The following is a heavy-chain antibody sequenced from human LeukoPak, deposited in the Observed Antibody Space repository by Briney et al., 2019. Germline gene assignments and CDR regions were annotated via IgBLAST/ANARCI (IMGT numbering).Heavy chain of an antibody. CDR2: IYYSGST. J-gene: IGHJ6*02. V-gene: IGHV4-39*07. D-gene: IGHD3-22*01. CDR3: ARVVDSSGYYYLYYYYGMDV. Sequence: SETLSLTCTVSGGSISSSSYYWGWIRQPPGKGLEWIGSIYYSGSTYYNPSLKSRVTISVDTSKNQFSLKLSSVTAADTAVYYCARVVDSSGYYYLYYYYGMDVWGQGTTVTVSS. CDR1: GGSISSSSYY.